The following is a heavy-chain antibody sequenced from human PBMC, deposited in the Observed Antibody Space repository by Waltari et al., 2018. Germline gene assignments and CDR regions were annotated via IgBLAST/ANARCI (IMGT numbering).Heavy chain of an antibody. CDR3: AHSGHFWSGFYVDYYFDY. D-gene: IGHD3-3*02. Sequence: QITLKESGPPLVKPTQTLTLTCTFSGFSLRTSGVSVGWFRQPPGKALEWLALIYWDDDKRYRPALRDRLTITKDTSKNQVVLTMTNMDPVDTATYYSAHSGHFWSGFYVDYYFDYWGQGTLVTVSS. CDR1: GFSLRTSGVS. CDR2: IYWDDDK. J-gene: IGHJ4*02. V-gene: IGHV2-5*02.